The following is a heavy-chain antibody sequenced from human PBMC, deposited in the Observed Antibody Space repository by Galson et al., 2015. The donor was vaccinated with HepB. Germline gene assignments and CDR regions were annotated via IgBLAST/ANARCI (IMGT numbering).Heavy chain of an antibody. Sequence: SVKVSCKASGYTFTSYYMHWVRQAPGQGLEWMGIINPSGGSTSYAQKFQGRVTMTRDTSTSTVYMELSSLRSEDTAVYYCAREPYYCDSSGQLDDYWGQGTLVTVSS. CDR1: GYTFTSYY. J-gene: IGHJ4*02. D-gene: IGHD3-22*01. CDR2: INPSGGST. CDR3: AREPYYCDSSGQLDDY. V-gene: IGHV1-46*03.